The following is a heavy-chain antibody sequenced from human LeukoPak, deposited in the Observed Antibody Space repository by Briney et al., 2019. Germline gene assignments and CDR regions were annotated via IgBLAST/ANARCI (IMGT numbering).Heavy chain of an antibody. CDR3: ASSPSSGYSYYFDY. Sequence: SETLSLTCTVSGGSISSYYWSWIRQPPGKGLEWIGYIYYSGSTNYNPSLKSRVTISVDTPKNQFSLKLSSVTAADTAVYYCASSPSSGYSYYFDYWGQGTLVTVSS. J-gene: IGHJ4*02. D-gene: IGHD3-22*01. CDR2: IYYSGST. CDR1: GGSISSYY. V-gene: IGHV4-59*08.